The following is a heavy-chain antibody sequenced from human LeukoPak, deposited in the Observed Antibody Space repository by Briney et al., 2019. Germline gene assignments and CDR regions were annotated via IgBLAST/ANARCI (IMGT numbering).Heavy chain of an antibody. Sequence: GGSLRLSCAASGFAFNTYSMDWVRQAPGKGLEWVSYITSTSSTIHHADSVKGRFTISRDNVKNSLSLQMNSLRAEDTAVYYCARVRAGLSAGYYYYMDVWGKGKTVTVSS. CDR1: GFAFNTYS. CDR3: ARVRAGLSAGYYYYMDV. D-gene: IGHD3-10*01. J-gene: IGHJ6*03. V-gene: IGHV3-48*01. CDR2: ITSTSSTI.